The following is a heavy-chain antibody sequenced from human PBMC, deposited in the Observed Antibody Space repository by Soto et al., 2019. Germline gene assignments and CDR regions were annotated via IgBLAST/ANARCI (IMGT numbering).Heavy chain of an antibody. CDR2: IYYSGST. CDR1: GGSISSSSYY. CDR3: ARAMGGMSGDFDY. D-gene: IGHD1-26*01. J-gene: IGHJ4*02. V-gene: IGHV4-39*07. Sequence: SETLSLTCTVSGGSISSSSYYWGWIRQPPGKGLEWIGSIYYSGSTYYNPSLKSRVTISVDTSKNQFSLKLSSVTAADTAVYYCARAMGGMSGDFDYWGQGTLVTDSS.